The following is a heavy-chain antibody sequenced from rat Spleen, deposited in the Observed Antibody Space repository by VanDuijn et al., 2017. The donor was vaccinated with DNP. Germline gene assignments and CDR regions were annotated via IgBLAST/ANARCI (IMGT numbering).Heavy chain of an antibody. CDR3: TRHIYNDYFDY. D-gene: IGHD1-10*01. Sequence: EVQLVESGGGPVQPGRSLKLSCVASGFTFDDYGMAWVRQAPKNGLEWVASITWGGTNTYYPDNVKGRFTISRDNAKNVLFLQMNNLRSEDTAKYFCTRHIYNDYFDYWGQGVMVSVSS. J-gene: IGHJ2*01. V-gene: IGHV5-29*01. CDR2: ITWGGTNT. CDR1: GFTFDDYG.